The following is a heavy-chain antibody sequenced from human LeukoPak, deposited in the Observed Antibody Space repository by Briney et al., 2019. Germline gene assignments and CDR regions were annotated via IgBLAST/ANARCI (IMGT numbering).Heavy chain of an antibody. D-gene: IGHD6-13*01. CDR2: ISGSGGST. CDR3: ARRVAAAGTYYFDY. CDR1: GFTFSSYA. Sequence: PGGSLRLSCAASGFTFSSYAMSWVRQAPGKGLEWVSTISGSGGSTYYADSVKGLFTISRDNSKNTLYLQMNSLRAEDTAVYYCARRVAAAGTYYFDYWGQGTLVTVSS. J-gene: IGHJ4*02. V-gene: IGHV3-23*01.